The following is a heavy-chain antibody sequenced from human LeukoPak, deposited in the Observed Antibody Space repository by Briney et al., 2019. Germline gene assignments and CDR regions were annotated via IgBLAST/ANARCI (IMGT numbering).Heavy chain of an antibody. CDR2: ISSDGITT. CDR1: GFTFSTSW. Sequence: GGSLRLSCATSGFTFSTSWMHWVRQAPGEGLVWVSRISSDGITTTYADSVKGRFTISRDNAKNTLYLQMNSLRVEDTAVYYCARVRSGSWYDYWGQGALVTVSS. D-gene: IGHD6-13*01. J-gene: IGHJ4*02. V-gene: IGHV3-74*01. CDR3: ARVRSGSWYDY.